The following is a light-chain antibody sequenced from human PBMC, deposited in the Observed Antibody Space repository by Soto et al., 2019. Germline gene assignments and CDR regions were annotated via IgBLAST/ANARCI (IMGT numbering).Light chain of an antibody. V-gene: IGKV3D-15*01. CDR3: QQYNKWPPLT. J-gene: IGKJ4*01. Sequence: IVLTQSPGTLSLSPGEGATLSCRASQSVSSSYLAWYQQKPGQAPRLLIYGASSRATGIPDRFSGSGSGTEFTLTITNLQSDDFAVYFCQQYNKWPPLTFGGGSKVDVK. CDR1: QSVSSSY. CDR2: GAS.